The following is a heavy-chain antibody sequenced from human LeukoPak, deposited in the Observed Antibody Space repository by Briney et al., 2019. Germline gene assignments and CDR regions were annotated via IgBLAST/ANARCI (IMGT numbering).Heavy chain of an antibody. Sequence: GGSLRLSCAASGFTFSTYAMSWVRQAPGKGLEWVSTISGSGGNTYYADSVKGRFTISRDNSKNTLNLQMNSLRAEDTAVYYCAEDEVVGATSDCWGQGTLVTVSS. J-gene: IGHJ4*02. CDR3: AEDEVVGATSDC. D-gene: IGHD1-26*01. V-gene: IGHV3-23*01. CDR1: GFTFSTYA. CDR2: ISGSGGNT.